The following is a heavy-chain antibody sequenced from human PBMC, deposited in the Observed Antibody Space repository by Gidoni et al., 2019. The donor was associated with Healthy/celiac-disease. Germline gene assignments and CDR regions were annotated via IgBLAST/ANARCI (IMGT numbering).Heavy chain of an antibody. J-gene: IGHJ5*02. Sequence: QVQLQQWGAGLLKPSETLSLTCAVYGGSFSGSYWSWIRQPPGKGLEWIGEINHSGSTNDNPSLKSRVTISVDTSKNQFSLKLSSVTAADTAVYYWARVREQYYYGSGRVYNWFDPWGQGTLVTVSS. CDR2: INHSGST. CDR3: ARVREQYYYGSGRVYNWFDP. D-gene: IGHD3-10*01. CDR1: GGSFSGSY. V-gene: IGHV4-34*01.